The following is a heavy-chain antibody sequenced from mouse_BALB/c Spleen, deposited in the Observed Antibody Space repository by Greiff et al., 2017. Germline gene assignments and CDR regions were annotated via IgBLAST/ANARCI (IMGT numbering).Heavy chain of an antibody. J-gene: IGHJ3*01. CDR3: AKTGRAWFAY. V-gene: IGHV3-6*02. CDR1: GYSITSGYY. D-gene: IGHD4-1*01. Sequence: EVKLQESGPGLVKPSQSLSLTCSVTGYSITSGYYWNWIRQFPGNKLEWMGYISYDGSNNYNPSLKNRISITRDTSKNQFFLKLNSVTTEDTATYYCAKTGRAWFAYWGQGTLVTVSA. CDR2: ISYDGSN.